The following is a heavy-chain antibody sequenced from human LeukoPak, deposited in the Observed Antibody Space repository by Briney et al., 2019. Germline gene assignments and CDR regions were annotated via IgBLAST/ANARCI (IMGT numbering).Heavy chain of an antibody. CDR3: ARLRDWFDP. Sequence: KPSETLSLTCTVSGGSISNHYWGWIRQPPGKGLEWIGYIYFSGSTTHNPSLKSRVTISVDTSKNQFSLKLSSVTAADTAVYYCARLRDWFDPWGQGTLVTVSS. J-gene: IGHJ5*02. CDR2: IYFSGST. V-gene: IGHV4-59*11. CDR1: GGSISNHY.